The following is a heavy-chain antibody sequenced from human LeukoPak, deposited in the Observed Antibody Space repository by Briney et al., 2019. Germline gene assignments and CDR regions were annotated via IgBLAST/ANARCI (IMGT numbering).Heavy chain of an antibody. J-gene: IGHJ4*02. Sequence: GGSLRLSCAASGFTISNYGMNWVRQAQGPGLFRVSANTARGDTTYYSDSVKDRFTISRDNSKNTLFLQMNSLRAEDTGLYYCAKVISSGYYYDSWGQGTLVTVSS. V-gene: IGHV3-23*01. CDR2: NTARGDTT. D-gene: IGHD3-22*01. CDR1: GFTISNYG. CDR3: AKVISSGYYYDS.